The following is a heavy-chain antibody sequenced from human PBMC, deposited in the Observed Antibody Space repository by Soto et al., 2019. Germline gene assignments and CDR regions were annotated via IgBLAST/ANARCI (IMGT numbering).Heavy chain of an antibody. CDR1: GFTFSVYT. CDR3: AKDGIAVAGRDYYYAMDV. V-gene: IGHV3-23*01. D-gene: IGHD6-19*01. J-gene: IGHJ6*02. Sequence: PGGSLRLSCAASGFTFSVYTMNWVRQAPGKGLEWVSAISAGSHSTYYADSVKGRFTISRDNSKNTLYLQVNSLRAEDTAVYYCAKDGIAVAGRDYYYAMDVWGQGTTVTVSS. CDR2: ISAGSHST.